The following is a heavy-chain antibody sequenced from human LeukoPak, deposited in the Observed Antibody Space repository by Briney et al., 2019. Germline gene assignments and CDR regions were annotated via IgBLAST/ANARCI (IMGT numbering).Heavy chain of an antibody. CDR2: ISGSGDNT. J-gene: IGHJ4*02. D-gene: IGHD3-22*01. CDR1: GFTFSSYA. V-gene: IGHV3-23*01. Sequence: GGSLRLSCAASGFTFSSYAMSWVRQAPGKGLEWVSGISGSGDNTYCADSVKGRFTISRDNSKNTLYVQVNSLGTEDTAAYYCAKGSYYDSSGSFYFDYWGQGTLVTVSS. CDR3: AKGSYYDSSGSFYFDY.